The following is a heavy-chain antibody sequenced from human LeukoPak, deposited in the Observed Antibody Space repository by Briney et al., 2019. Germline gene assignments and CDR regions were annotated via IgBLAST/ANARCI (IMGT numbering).Heavy chain of an antibody. CDR3: ARECGGDCWNAFDI. CDR1: GFTFSSYW. CDR2: INSDGSST. J-gene: IGHJ3*02. D-gene: IGHD2-21*02. V-gene: IGHV3-74*03. Sequence: GGSLRLSCAVSGFTFSSYWRHWVRQARGKGVVWVSRINSDGSSTTYADSVKGRFTISRDNAKNTLYLQMNSLRAEDTAVYYCARECGGDCWNAFDIWGQGTTVTVSS.